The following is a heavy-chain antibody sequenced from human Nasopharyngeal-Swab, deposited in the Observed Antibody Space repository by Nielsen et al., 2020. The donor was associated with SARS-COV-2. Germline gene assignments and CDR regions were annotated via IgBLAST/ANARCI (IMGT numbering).Heavy chain of an antibody. CDR3: ARDRAAEKYGDPANFDY. CDR1: GYTFTSYD. V-gene: IGHV1-8*01. Sequence: ASVKVSCKASGYTFTSYDINWVRQATGQGLEWMGWINPNSGNTGYAQKLQGRVTMTTDTSTSTAYMELRSLRSDDTAVYYCARDRAAEKYGDPANFDYWGQGTLVTVSS. D-gene: IGHD4-17*01. CDR2: INPNSGNT. J-gene: IGHJ4*02.